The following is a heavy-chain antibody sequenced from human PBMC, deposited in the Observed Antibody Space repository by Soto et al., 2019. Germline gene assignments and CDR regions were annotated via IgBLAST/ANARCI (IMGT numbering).Heavy chain of an antibody. CDR2: LYHSGNT. Sequence: SETLSLTCSVSGGSINSSRYYWGWVRQAPGKGLEWIGNLYHSGNTYYNPSLTSRVSISGDTSQHQLSLRVTSVTAADTAVYFCVSGDNRITSTFHQWGRGTLVTVS. J-gene: IGHJ4*02. V-gene: IGHV4-39*01. CDR3: VSGDNRITSTFHQ. CDR1: GGSINSSRYY. D-gene: IGHD1-20*01.